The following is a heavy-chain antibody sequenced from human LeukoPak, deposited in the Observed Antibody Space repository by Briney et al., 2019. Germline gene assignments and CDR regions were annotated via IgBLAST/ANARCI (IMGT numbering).Heavy chain of an antibody. Sequence: SETLSLTCTVSGGSISTNCYYWGWIRQPPGKGLEWIGEINHSGSTNYNPSLKSRVTISVDTSKNQFSLKLSSVTAADTAVYYCARTLTGTTLRKREDAFDIWGQGTMVTVSS. CDR2: INHSGST. J-gene: IGHJ3*02. D-gene: IGHD1-7*01. CDR1: GGSISTNCYY. V-gene: IGHV4-39*07. CDR3: ARTLTGTTLRKREDAFDI.